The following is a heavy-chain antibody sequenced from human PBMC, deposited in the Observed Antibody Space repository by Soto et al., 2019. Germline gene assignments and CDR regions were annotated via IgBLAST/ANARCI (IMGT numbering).Heavy chain of an antibody. J-gene: IGHJ4*02. D-gene: IGHD3-16*01. CDR1: GCFISSSPYY. Sequence: SETLSLTCNFAGCFISSSPYYWGWVRQAPGKGLEWIGNVYYSGRAYYNPSLKSRVTISLDTSTNQFSLQLTSVIAADTAVYYCVTTWVGDRQAHTNAYFPLASWGQGIQVT. V-gene: IGHV4-39*01. CDR3: VTTWVGDRQAHTNAYFPLAS. CDR2: VYYSGRA.